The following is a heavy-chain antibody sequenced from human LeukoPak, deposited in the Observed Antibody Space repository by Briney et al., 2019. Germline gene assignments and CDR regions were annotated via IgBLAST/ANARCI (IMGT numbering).Heavy chain of an antibody. Sequence: ASVKVSCKASGYTSTGGYYIHWVRQAPGQGLEWMGWINPDSGASTHAQKFQGRVTMTRDTSISTAYMKLTRLTSDDTAVYYCARLRSGAGCHSYFDFWGQGTLVTVTS. J-gene: IGHJ4*02. CDR2: INPDSGAS. V-gene: IGHV1-2*02. D-gene: IGHD2-15*01. CDR3: ARLRSGAGCHSYFDF. CDR1: GYTSTGGYY.